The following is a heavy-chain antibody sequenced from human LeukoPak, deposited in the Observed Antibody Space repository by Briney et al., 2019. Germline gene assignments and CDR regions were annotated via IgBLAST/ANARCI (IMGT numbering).Heavy chain of an antibody. J-gene: IGHJ4*02. CDR1: GYTFTSYY. D-gene: IGHD3-22*01. CDR3: ATVRGDSSGYYYGSVVLHYFDY. Sequence: ASVKVSCKASGYTFTSYYMHWVRQAPGQGLEWMGIINPSGGSTSYAQKFQGRVTMTRDTSTSTVYMELSSLRSEDTAVYYCATVRGDSSGYYYGSVVLHYFDYWGQGTLVTVSS. V-gene: IGHV1-46*01. CDR2: INPSGGST.